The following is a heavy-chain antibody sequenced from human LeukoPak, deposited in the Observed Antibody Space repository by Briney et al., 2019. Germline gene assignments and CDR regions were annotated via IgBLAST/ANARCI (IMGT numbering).Heavy chain of an antibody. Sequence: PGGSLRLSCAASGFTFSSYAMHWVRQAPGKGLEWVAVISYDGSNKYYADSVKGRFTISRDNSKNTLYLQMNSLRAEDTAVYYCARSGVRWVATIGIDYWGQGTLVTVSS. J-gene: IGHJ4*02. CDR1: GFTFSSYA. CDR3: ARSGVRWVATIGIDY. D-gene: IGHD5-12*01. CDR2: ISYDGSNK. V-gene: IGHV3-30-3*01.